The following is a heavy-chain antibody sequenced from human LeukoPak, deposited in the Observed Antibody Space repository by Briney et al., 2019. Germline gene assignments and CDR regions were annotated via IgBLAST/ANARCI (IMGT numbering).Heavy chain of an antibody. D-gene: IGHD2-2*01. V-gene: IGHV3-21*01. CDR2: ISSSSSYI. CDR1: GFTFSSYS. Sequence: PGGSLRLSCAASGFTFSSYSMNWVRQAPGKGLEWVSSISSSSSYIYYADSVKGRFTISRDNAKHSLYLQMNSLRAEDTAVYYCARALLIPAAVDYWGQGTLVTVSS. J-gene: IGHJ4*02. CDR3: ARALLIPAAVDY.